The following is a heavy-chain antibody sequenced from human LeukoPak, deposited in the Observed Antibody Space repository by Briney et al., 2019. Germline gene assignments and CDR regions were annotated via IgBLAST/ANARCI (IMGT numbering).Heavy chain of an antibody. J-gene: IGHJ2*01. D-gene: IGHD6-19*01. V-gene: IGHV4-30-2*01. Sequence: TPSQTLSLTCAVSGGSISSGGYSWSWIRQPPGKGLEWIGYIYHSGSTYYNPSLKSRVTISVDTSKNQFSLKLSSVTAADTAVYYCARTGGQWLANWYFDLWGRGTLVTVSS. CDR2: IYHSGST. CDR1: GGSISSGGYS. CDR3: ARTGGQWLANWYFDL.